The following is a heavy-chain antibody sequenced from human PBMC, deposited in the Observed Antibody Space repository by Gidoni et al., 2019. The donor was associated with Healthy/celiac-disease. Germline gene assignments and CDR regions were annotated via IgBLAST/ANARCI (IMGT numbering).Heavy chain of an antibody. CDR3: AKDYVYYDSSGYYPLDYFDY. V-gene: IGHV3-23*01. J-gene: IGHJ4*02. Sequence: EVQLLASGGGLVQPGGSLRLSCAASGFTFSSYAMSWVRQAPGKGLEWVSAISGSGGSTYYADSVKGRFTISRDNSKNTLYLQMNSLRAEDTAVYYCAKDYVYYDSSGYYPLDYFDYWGQGTLVTVSS. CDR1: GFTFSSYA. D-gene: IGHD3-22*01. CDR2: ISGSGGST.